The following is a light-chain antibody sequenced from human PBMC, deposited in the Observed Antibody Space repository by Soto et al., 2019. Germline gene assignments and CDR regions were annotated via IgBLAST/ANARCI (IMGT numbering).Light chain of an antibody. Sequence: EIVMTQSPATLSVSPGARATLSCRASQSVSSSLAWYQQKPGQAPRLLIYGASTRATGIPARFSGSGSGTEFTLTISSLQSEDFAVYYCQQYNNWPPGFGQGTKVDIK. CDR3: QQYNNWPPG. V-gene: IGKV3-15*01. CDR2: GAS. J-gene: IGKJ1*01. CDR1: QSVSSS.